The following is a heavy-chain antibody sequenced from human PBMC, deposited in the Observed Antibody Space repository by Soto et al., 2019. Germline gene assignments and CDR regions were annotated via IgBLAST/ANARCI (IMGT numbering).Heavy chain of an antibody. CDR1: GYTFTSYG. D-gene: IGHD6-13*01. CDR2: ISAYNGNT. CDR3: AREYSSPLGFLTAKVRISRIFDY. Sequence: QVPLVQSGAEVKKPGASVKVSCKASGYTFTSYGISWVRQAPGQGLEWMGWISAYNGNTNYAQKLQGRVTMTTDTSTSTAYMELRSLRSDDTAVYYCAREYSSPLGFLTAKVRISRIFDYWGQGTLVTVSS. V-gene: IGHV1-18*01. J-gene: IGHJ4*02.